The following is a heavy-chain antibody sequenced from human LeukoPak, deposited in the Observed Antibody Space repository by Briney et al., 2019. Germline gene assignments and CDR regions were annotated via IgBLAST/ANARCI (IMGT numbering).Heavy chain of an antibody. Sequence: GSPVKVSCKASGGTFSSYAISWVRQAPGQGLEWMGGIIPIFGTANYAQKFQGRVTITADESTSTAYMELSSLRSEDTAVYYCARGEGGGYPGPYYFDYWGQGTLVTVSS. V-gene: IGHV1-69*01. CDR2: IIPIFGTA. J-gene: IGHJ4*02. CDR3: ARGEGGGYPGPYYFDY. D-gene: IGHD5-24*01. CDR1: GGTFSSYA.